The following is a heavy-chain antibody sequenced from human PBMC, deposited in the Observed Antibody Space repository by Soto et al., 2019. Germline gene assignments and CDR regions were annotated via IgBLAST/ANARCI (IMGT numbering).Heavy chain of an antibody. CDR2: SSAYNGNT. CDR1: GYTLTTYG. CDR3: ARDPADAGYYCSVYYSYPYGTDF. V-gene: IGHV1-18*04. Sequence: ASVKVSCKASGYTLTTYGISWVRQAPGQGGEGMGWSSAYNGNTISAQKFQGRVTMTTDTSTSTAYMEVRNPRSDDTAVYYCARDPADAGYYCSVYYSYPYGTDFWGQGTPVTVSS. D-gene: IGHD2-15*01. J-gene: IGHJ6*02.